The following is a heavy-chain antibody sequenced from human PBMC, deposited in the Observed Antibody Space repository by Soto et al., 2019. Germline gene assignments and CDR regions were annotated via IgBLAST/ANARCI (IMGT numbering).Heavy chain of an antibody. D-gene: IGHD6-6*01. J-gene: IGHJ3*02. CDR3: ARPRSKSSSGFDI. Sequence: EVQLVESGGGLVQPGGSLRLSCAASGFTFSSHWIHWVRQAPGQGLEGVSRINPDGSTTTYADFVKGRFTISRDNAKKTLYLQINSLRAEDTAVYYCARPRSKSSSGFDIWGQGTMVTVSS. CDR1: GFTFSSHW. V-gene: IGHV3-74*02. CDR2: INPDGSTT.